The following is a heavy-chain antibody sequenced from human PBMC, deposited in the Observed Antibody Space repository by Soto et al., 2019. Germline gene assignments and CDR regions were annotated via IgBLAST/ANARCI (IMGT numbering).Heavy chain of an antibody. J-gene: IGHJ6*02. CDR3: ARFVVVPAAMVYYYYGIDV. Sequence: PGGSLRLSCAASGFTVSSNYMSWVRQAPGKGLEWVSVIYSGGSTYYADSVKGRFTISRHNSKNTLYLQMNSLRAEDTAVYYCARFVVVPAAMVYYYYGIDVWGQGTTVTVSS. V-gene: IGHV3-53*04. CDR1: GFTVSSNY. D-gene: IGHD2-2*01. CDR2: IYSGGST.